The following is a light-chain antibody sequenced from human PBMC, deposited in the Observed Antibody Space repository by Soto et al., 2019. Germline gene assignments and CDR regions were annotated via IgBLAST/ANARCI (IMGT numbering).Light chain of an antibody. Sequence: DIQMTQSPSTLSASVGDRVIITCRASQSISSWLAWYQQKPGKAPDLLIYRASTLKTGIPSRFSGRRSGTEFTLPISNLQPDDFATYYCQQYDRASWTFGPGTKVEIK. CDR2: RAS. V-gene: IGKV1-5*03. J-gene: IGKJ1*01. CDR3: QQYDRASWT. CDR1: QSISSW.